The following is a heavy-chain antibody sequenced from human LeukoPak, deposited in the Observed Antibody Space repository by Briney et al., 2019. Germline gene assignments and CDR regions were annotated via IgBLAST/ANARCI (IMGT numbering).Heavy chain of an antibody. CDR2: IWYDGSNK. Sequence: GGSLRLSCAASGFTFSSYGMHWVRQAPGKGLEWVAVIWYDGSNKYYADSVKGRFTISRDNSKNTLYLQMNSLRAEDTAVYYCAREVGTPQAFDIWGQGTMVTVSS. V-gene: IGHV3-33*01. J-gene: IGHJ3*02. CDR3: AREVGTPQAFDI. CDR1: GFTFSSYG. D-gene: IGHD1-26*01.